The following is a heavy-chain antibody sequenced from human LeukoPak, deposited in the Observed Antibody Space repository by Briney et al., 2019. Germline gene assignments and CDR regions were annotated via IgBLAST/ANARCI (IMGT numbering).Heavy chain of an antibody. CDR2: IYTSGST. D-gene: IGHD6-6*01. CDR3: AREGGGAAARHPSSRVTPAFDY. J-gene: IGHJ4*02. V-gene: IGHV4-4*07. CDR1: GGSISSYY. Sequence: PSQTLSLTCTVSGGSISSYYWSWIRQPAGKGLEWIGRIYTSGSTNYNPSLKSRVTMSVDTSKNQFSLKLSSVTAADTAVYYCAREGGGAAARHPSSRVTPAFDYWGQGTLVTVSS.